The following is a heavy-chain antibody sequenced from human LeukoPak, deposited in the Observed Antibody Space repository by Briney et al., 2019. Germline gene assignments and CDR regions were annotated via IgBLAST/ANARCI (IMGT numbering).Heavy chain of an antibody. CDR1: GFSFRDYT. V-gene: IGHV3-21*01. CDR3: ARVGENAFDI. D-gene: IGHD3-10*01. J-gene: IGHJ3*02. Sequence: GGSLRLSCAASGFSFRDYTMNWVRQAPGKGLEWVASISSSSSYIYFANSVRGRFSISRDNAKNSLYLQMNSLRAEDTAVYYCARVGENAFDIWGQGTMVTVSS. CDR2: ISSSSSYI.